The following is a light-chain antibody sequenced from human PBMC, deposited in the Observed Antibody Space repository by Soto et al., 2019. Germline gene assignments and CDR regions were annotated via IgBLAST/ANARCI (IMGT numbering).Light chain of an antibody. V-gene: IGKV3D-20*02. Sequence: EIVLTQSPGTLAFSPGERPTLSCRSSQSVRDRYLAWYQQKPGQAPSLLIYDTSTRATGVPDRFSGSGSGTDFTLTISSLELVDFAVYYCQQRTNWPPTFGQGTRLEIK. J-gene: IGKJ5*01. CDR3: QQRTNWPPT. CDR2: DTS. CDR1: QSVRDRY.